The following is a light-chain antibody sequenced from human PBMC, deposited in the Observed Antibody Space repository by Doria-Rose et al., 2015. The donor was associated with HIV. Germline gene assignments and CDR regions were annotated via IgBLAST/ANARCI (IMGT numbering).Light chain of an antibody. J-gene: IGLJ1*01. V-gene: IGLV1-40*01. CDR1: SSNIGAGYD. Sequence: QTVVTQESSVSEAPGQRATISCTGSSSNIGAGYDVHWYQQLPGTAPKLLIYGNINRPSGVPDRISGSKSGTSASLAITGLQAEDEADYYCQSYDSSLSGYVFGTGTKVTVL. CDR3: QSYDSSLSGYV. CDR2: GNI.